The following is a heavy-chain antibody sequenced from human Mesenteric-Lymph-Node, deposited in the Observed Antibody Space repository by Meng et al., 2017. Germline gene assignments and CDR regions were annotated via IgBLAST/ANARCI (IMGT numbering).Heavy chain of an antibody. J-gene: IGHJ4*02. CDR1: GFTFSNYA. CDR3: ARTLNWNYHCFDY. CDR2: ISASGATT. V-gene: IGHV3-23*01. Sequence: GESLKISCAASGFTFSNYAMTWVRQAPGKGLEWVSGISASGATTNYADSVKGRFTISRDNSKNTLYLQMNSLSAEDTAVYYCARTLNWNYHCFDYWGQGTLVTVSS. D-gene: IGHD1-7*01.